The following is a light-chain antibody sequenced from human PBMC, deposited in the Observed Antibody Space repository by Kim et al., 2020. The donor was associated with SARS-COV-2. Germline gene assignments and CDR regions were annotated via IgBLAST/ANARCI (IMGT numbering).Light chain of an antibody. J-gene: IGKJ2*01. Sequence: DIQMTQSPSSLSASVGDRVTITCRASQGIGIYLAWYQQRPGKAPKVLIYAASILQSGVPPRFSGSGSGTDFTLTISSLQPEDFATYYCQQSYSNPPEYTFGQGTKLEI. CDR2: AAS. CDR3: QQSYSNPPEYT. CDR1: QGIGIY. V-gene: IGKV1-39*01.